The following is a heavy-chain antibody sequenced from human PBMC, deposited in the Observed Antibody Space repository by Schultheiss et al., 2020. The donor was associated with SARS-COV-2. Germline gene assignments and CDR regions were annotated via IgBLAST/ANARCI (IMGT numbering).Heavy chain of an antibody. D-gene: IGHD1-26*01. Sequence: SETLSLTCTVSGGSVSSGNYYWSWIRQPPGKGLEWIGYIYYSGSTNYNPSLKSRVTISVDTSKNQFSLKLSSVTAADTAVYYCARAVGATMVWDYWGQGTLVTVSS. CDR2: IYYSGST. CDR1: GGSVSSGNYY. J-gene: IGHJ4*02. CDR3: ARAVGATMVWDY. V-gene: IGHV4-61*01.